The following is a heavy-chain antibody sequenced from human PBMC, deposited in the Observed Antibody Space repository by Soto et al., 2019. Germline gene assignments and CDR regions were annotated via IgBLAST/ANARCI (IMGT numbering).Heavy chain of an antibody. Sequence: ALVKVSCKASGDTFTSNGISWVRQAPVQGLEWLAWISIYNGNTQYAQKVQGRVTMTTDTSTNTAYMELRSLRSDDTAVYYCARAPGSSSRPLVFDYWGQGTLVTVSS. J-gene: IGHJ4*02. CDR1: GDTFTSNG. CDR2: ISIYNGNT. V-gene: IGHV1-18*04. CDR3: ARAPGSSSRPLVFDY. D-gene: IGHD6-6*01.